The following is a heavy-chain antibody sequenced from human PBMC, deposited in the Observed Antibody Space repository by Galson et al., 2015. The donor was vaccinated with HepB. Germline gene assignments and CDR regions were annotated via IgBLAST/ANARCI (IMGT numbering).Heavy chain of an antibody. CDR3: ARGEAIFGVPLISFDS. CDR2: INPDNGNT. D-gene: IGHD3-3*01. Sequence: SVKVSCKASGYTFASYAMHWVRQAPGQRLEWMGWINPDNGNTKFLQKFQGRVTITRDTSASTAYMELTSLRSEDTAVYYCARGEAIFGVPLISFDSWGQGTLVTVSS. J-gene: IGHJ4*02. V-gene: IGHV1-3*01. CDR1: GYTFASYA.